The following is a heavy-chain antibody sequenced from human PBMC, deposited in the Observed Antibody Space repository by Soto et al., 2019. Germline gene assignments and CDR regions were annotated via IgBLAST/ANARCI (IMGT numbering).Heavy chain of an antibody. CDR1: GDSVSSNNAA. CDR2: RYFRSNWYA. CDR3: ARDSQRANPSYFDS. J-gene: IGHJ4*02. V-gene: IGHV6-1*01. Sequence: SQTLSLTCAISGDSVSSNNAAWNCIKHSPSRGLEWLGRRYFRSNWYADYAGSLRGRININPDTSKNQFSLQLSSVSPEDTAVYYCARDSQRANPSYFDSWGQGILVTVSS. D-gene: IGHD1-26*01.